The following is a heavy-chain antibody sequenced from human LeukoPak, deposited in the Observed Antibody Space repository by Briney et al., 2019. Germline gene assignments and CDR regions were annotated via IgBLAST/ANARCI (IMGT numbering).Heavy chain of an antibody. J-gene: IGHJ6*04. D-gene: IGHD3-10*02. V-gene: IGHV3-48*03. CDR3: AELGITMIGGV. Sequence: GGSLRLSCAASGVTFSSYEMNWVRQAPGKGLEWVSYISSSGSTIYYADSVKGRFTISRDNAKNSLYLQMNCLRAEDTAVYYCAELGITMIGGVWGKGTTVTISS. CDR2: ISSSGSTI. CDR1: GVTFSSYE.